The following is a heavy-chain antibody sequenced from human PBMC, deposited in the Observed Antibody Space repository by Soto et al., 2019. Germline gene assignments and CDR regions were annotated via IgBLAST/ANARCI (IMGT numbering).Heavy chain of an antibody. CDR2: ISSSSSYI. J-gene: IGHJ3*02. V-gene: IGHV3-21*01. CDR3: ASFLYYCTSGVCYDAFDI. Sequence: GGSLRLSCAASGFTFSSYSMNWVRQAPGKGLEWVSSISSSSSYIYYADSVKGRFTISRENAKNSLYLQMNSLRAEDTAVYYCASFLYYCTSGVCYDAFDIWGQGTMVTVSS. D-gene: IGHD2-8*01. CDR1: GFTFSSYS.